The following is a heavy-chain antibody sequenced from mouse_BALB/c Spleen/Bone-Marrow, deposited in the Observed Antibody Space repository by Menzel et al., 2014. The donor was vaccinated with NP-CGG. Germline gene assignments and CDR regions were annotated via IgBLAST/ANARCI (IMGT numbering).Heavy chain of an antibody. V-gene: IGHV1S56*01. J-gene: IGHJ2*01. CDR3: ARGELPYYFDY. CDR2: IYPGDGST. CDR1: GYTFTSYY. Sequence: LVESGPELVKPGASVKMSCKASGYTFTSYYIHWVKQRPGQRLEWIGWIYPGDGSTKYNEKFKGKTTLTADKSSSAAYMLLSSPTSEDSAIYFCARGELPYYFDYWGGGTTLTVSS.